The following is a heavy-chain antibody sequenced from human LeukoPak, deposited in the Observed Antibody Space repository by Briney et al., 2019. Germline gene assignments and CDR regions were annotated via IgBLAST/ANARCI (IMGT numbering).Heavy chain of an antibody. CDR1: GFAFGTYA. J-gene: IGHJ4*02. CDR2: ISADGQVT. CDR3: ARDPYNTILYRLAH. D-gene: IGHD3-10*01. V-gene: IGHV3-23*01. Sequence: PGGPLRLSCAGSGFAFGTYAMSGVRQAPGMGLEWVSSISADGQVTYYADSVEGRLTVSRDNSKSTLYLQLNSLRAEDTATYYCARDPYNTILYRLAHWGQGTLVTVSS.